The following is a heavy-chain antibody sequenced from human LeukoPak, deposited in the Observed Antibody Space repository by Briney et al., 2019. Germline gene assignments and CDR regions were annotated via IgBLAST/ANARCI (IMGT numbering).Heavy chain of an antibody. D-gene: IGHD6-25*01. J-gene: IGHJ6*03. CDR3: AKDARLDYYYYMDV. CDR2: ISSSSSYI. Sequence: GGSLRLSCAASGFTFSSYSMNWVRQAPGKGLEWVSSISSSSSYIYYADSVKGRFTISRDNSKNTLYLQMNSLRAEDTAVYYCAKDARLDYYYYMDVWGKGTTVTISS. CDR1: GFTFSSYS. V-gene: IGHV3-21*01.